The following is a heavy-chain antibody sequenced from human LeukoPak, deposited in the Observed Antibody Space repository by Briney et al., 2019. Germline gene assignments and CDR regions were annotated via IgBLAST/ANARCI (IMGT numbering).Heavy chain of an antibody. D-gene: IGHD5-18*01. CDR1: GFTFSSYG. CDR2: ISYDGSNK. J-gene: IGHJ5*02. Sequence: GGSLRLSCAASGFTFSSYGMHWVRQAPGKGLEWVAVISYDGSNKYYAGSVKGRFTISRDNSKNTLYLQMNSLRAEDTAVYYCAKEGRGYSYGNNWFDPWGQGTLVTVSS. V-gene: IGHV3-30*18. CDR3: AKEGRGYSYGNNWFDP.